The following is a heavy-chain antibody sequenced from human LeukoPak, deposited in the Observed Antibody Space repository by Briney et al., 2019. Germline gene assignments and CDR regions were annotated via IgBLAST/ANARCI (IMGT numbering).Heavy chain of an antibody. V-gene: IGHV3-33*06. J-gene: IGHJ3*02. Sequence: HPGGSLRLSCAASGFTFSNYGMHWVRQAPGKGLEWVAVIWSEGNNSYSPDSVTGRFIFSRDNSKNTLLLQMNSLRAHDPAVDFCVKERGPVDGFDIWGQGTMVTVFS. CDR2: IWSEGNNS. CDR3: VKERGPVDGFDI. CDR1: GFTFSNYG.